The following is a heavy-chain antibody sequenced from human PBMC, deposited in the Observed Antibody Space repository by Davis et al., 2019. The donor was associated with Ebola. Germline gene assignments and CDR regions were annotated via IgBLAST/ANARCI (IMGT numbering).Heavy chain of an antibody. CDR2: TYYRSKWYN. J-gene: IGHJ6*02. Sequence: SQTLSLTCAISGDSVSSHSAAWNWIRQSPSRGLEWLGRTYYRSKWYNDYAVSVKSRITINPDTSKNQFSLQLNSVTPEDTAVYYCARAVLLWFGELFFHYYGMDVWGQGTTVTVSS. D-gene: IGHD3-10*01. CDR3: ARAVLLWFGELFFHYYGMDV. V-gene: IGHV6-1*01. CDR1: GDSVSSHSAA.